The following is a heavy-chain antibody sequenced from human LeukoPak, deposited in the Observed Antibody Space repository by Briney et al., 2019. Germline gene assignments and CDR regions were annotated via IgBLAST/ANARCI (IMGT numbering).Heavy chain of an antibody. CDR1: GYSITSGYH. V-gene: IGHV4-38-2*01. CDR2: MFHAGNT. J-gene: IGHJ5*02. CDR3: ARARYCSGETCFSPDLLDT. Sequence: PSETLSLTCAVSGYSITSGYHWGWVRQPPGKGLEWIGSMFHAGNTYYNPSLKSRVTMSIDTYMNHFSLNLISVTAADTAVYYCARARYCSGETCFSPDLLDTWSRGTLVTVSS. D-gene: IGHD2-15*01.